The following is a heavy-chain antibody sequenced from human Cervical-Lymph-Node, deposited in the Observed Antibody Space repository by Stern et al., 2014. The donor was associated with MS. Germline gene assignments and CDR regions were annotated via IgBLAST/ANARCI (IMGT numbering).Heavy chain of an antibody. CDR1: GGTLLSYP. CDR3: ARHLGSHESGWFDP. D-gene: IGHD1-26*01. J-gene: IGHJ5*02. Sequence: VQLVESGAEVKKPGSSVKVSCQASGGTLLSYPIRWVRPAPGQGLEWLGGIMPIVGTSNYAHKFQGRVTITADESTTTIYMELRSLKSEDTAVYYCARHLGSHESGWFDPWGQGTLVTVSS. V-gene: IGHV1-69*01. CDR2: IMPIVGTS.